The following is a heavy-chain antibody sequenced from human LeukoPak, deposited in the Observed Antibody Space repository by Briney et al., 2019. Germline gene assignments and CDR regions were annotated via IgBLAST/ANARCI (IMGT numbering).Heavy chain of an antibody. Sequence: SETLSLTCSVPGGSVSSGGYYWSWIRQPPGKGLEWIGYIYYNGNTNYNPSLKSRVTISVDTSKNQFSLKLSSVTAADTAVYYCARHRAVSVVGNFYFDYWGQGTLVTVSS. D-gene: IGHD1-26*01. CDR2: IYYNGNT. J-gene: IGHJ4*02. V-gene: IGHV4-61*08. CDR1: GGSVSSGGYY. CDR3: ARHRAVSVVGNFYFDY.